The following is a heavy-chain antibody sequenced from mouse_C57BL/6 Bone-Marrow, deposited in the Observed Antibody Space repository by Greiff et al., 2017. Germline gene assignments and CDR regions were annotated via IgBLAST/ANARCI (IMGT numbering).Heavy chain of an antibody. J-gene: IGHJ1*03. CDR2: ISDGGSYT. CDR1: GFTFSSYA. D-gene: IGHD1-1*01. CDR3: ARDQDGSSYWYFDV. V-gene: IGHV5-4*01. Sequence: EVQLVESGGGLVKPGGSLKLSCAASGFTFSSYAMSWVRQTPEKRLEWVATISDGGSYTYYPDNVKGRFTISRDNAKNNLYLQMSHLKSEYTAMYYCARDQDGSSYWYFDVWGTGTTVTVSS.